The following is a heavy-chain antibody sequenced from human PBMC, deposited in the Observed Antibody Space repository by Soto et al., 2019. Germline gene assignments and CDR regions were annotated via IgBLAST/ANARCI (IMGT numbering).Heavy chain of an antibody. J-gene: IGHJ6*02. CDR1: GFTVSSNY. D-gene: IGHD3-10*01. CDR3: ARGGRGYYYGSGSYYMTHYYYGMDV. V-gene: IGHV3-53*04. CDR2: IYSGGST. Sequence: EVQLVESGGGLVQPGGSLRLSCAASGFTVSSNYMSWVRQAPGKGLEWVSVIYSGGSTYYADSVKGRFTISRHNSKNPLYLKMNSLRAEDTAVYYCARGGRGYYYGSGSYYMTHYYYGMDVWGQGTTVTVSS.